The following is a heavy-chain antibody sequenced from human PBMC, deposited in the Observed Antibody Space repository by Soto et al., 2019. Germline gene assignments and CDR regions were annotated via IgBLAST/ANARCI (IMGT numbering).Heavy chain of an antibody. J-gene: IGHJ4*02. Sequence: GASVKVSCKASGYTFTSYAISWVRQAPGQGLEWMGGIIPIFGTANYAQKFQGRVTITADESTSTAYMELSSLRSEDTAVYYCARATSYYYDSSGRPPWYFDYWGQGTLVTVSS. D-gene: IGHD3-22*01. V-gene: IGHV1-69*13. CDR3: ARATSYYYDSSGRPPWYFDY. CDR1: GYTFTSYA. CDR2: IIPIFGTA.